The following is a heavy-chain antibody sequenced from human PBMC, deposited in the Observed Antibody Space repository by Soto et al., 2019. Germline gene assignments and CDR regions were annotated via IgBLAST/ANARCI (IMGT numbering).Heavy chain of an antibody. CDR1: GFTFSDYY. J-gene: IGHJ3*02. CDR2: ISSSSSYT. Sequence: GGSLRLSCAASGFTFSDYYMSWIRQAPGKGLEWVSYISSSSSYTNYADSVKGRFTISRDNAKNSLYLQMNSLRAEDTAVYYCARGGLGYYYDSSSPAAFDIWGQGTMVTVSS. D-gene: IGHD3-22*01. CDR3: ARGGLGYYYDSSSPAAFDI. V-gene: IGHV3-11*05.